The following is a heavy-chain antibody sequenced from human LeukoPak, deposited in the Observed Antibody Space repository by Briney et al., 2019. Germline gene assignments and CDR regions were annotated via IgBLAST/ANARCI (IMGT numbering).Heavy chain of an antibody. J-gene: IGHJ3*02. D-gene: IGHD3-3*01. CDR1: GGSISSGGYS. CDR3: ARAETIFGVVDAFDI. V-gene: IGHV4-30-2*01. Sequence: SQTPSLTCAVSGGSISSGGYSWSWIRQPPGKGLEWIGYIYHSGSTYYNPSLKSRVTISVDRSKNQFSLKLSSVTAADTAVYYCARAETIFGVVDAFDIWGQGTMVTVSS. CDR2: IYHSGST.